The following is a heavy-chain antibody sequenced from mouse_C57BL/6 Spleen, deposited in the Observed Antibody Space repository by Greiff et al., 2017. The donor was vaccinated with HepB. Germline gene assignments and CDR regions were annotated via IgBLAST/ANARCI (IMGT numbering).Heavy chain of an antibody. J-gene: IGHJ2*01. CDR2: ISSGGSYT. D-gene: IGHD1-1*01. Sequence: EVHLVESGGDLVKPGGSLKLSCAASGFTFSSYGMSWVRQTPDKRLEWVATISSGGSYTYYPDSVKGRFTISRDNAKNTLYLQMSSLKSEDTAMYYCARQHYYGSSYAYFDYWGQGTTLTVSS. CDR1: GFTFSSYG. V-gene: IGHV5-6*01. CDR3: ARQHYYGSSYAYFDY.